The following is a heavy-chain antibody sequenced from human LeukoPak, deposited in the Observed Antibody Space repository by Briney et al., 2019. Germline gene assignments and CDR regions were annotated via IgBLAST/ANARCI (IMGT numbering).Heavy chain of an antibody. CDR1: GFTFSAYW. V-gene: IGHV3-23*01. CDR2: ISGSGGST. CDR3: AKTLWELLNYYYYGMDV. J-gene: IGHJ6*02. D-gene: IGHD1-26*01. Sequence: GGSLRLSCAASGFTFSAYWMSWVRQAPGKGLEWVSAISGSGGSTYYADSVKGRFTISRDNSKNTLYLQMNSLRAEDTAVYYCAKTLWELLNYYYYGMDVWGQGTTVTVSS.